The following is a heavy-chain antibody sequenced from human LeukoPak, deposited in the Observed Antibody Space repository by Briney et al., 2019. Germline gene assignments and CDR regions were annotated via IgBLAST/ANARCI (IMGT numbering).Heavy chain of an antibody. V-gene: IGHV1-69*13. Sequence: GAPVKVSCKASGGTFSSYAISWVRQAPGQGLEWMGGIIPIFGTANYAQKFQGRVTITADESTSTAYMELSSLRSEDTAVYYCARETQNREWSLHYNWFDPWGQGTLVTVSS. CDR1: GGTFSSYA. CDR2: IIPIFGTA. J-gene: IGHJ5*02. CDR3: ARETQNREWSLHYNWFDP. D-gene: IGHD3-3*01.